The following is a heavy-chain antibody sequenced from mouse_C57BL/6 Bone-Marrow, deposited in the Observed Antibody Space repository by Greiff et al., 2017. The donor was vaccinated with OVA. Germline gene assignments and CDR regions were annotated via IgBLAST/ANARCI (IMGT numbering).Heavy chain of an antibody. Sequence: QVQLQQSGPGLVQPSQSLSITCTVSGFSLTSYGVHWVRQSPGKGLEWLGVIWSGGSTDYNAAFISRLSISKDNSKSHVFFKMISLQADDTAIDYCAGSYDGYLPFDYWGQGTTLTVSS. CDR2: IWSGGST. D-gene: IGHD2-3*01. CDR3: AGSYDGYLPFDY. CDR1: GFSLTSYG. J-gene: IGHJ2*01. V-gene: IGHV2-2*01.